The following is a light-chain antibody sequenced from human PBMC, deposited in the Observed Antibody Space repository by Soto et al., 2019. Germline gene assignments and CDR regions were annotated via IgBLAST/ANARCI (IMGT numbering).Light chain of an antibody. V-gene: IGLV1-47*02. Sequence: QSVLTQPPSASGTPGQRVTISCSGSSSNIGSNYVYWYQQLPGTAPKLFISSNNERPSGVPDRFSGSKSGTSASLAISGLRSEDEADYYCAVCDDSLRGWVFGGGTKVTVL. J-gene: IGLJ3*02. CDR2: SNN. CDR3: AVCDDSLRGWV. CDR1: SSNIGSNY.